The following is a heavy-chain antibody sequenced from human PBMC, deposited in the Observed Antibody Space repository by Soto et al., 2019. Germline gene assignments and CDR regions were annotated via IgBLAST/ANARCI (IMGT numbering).Heavy chain of an antibody. CDR1: GFTFSTYA. D-gene: IGHD3-22*01. CDR3: AKNPGYYYDSTGYHFDY. CDR2: ITGSGGST. J-gene: IGHJ4*02. Sequence: PGGSLRLSCAASGFTFSTYAMIWVRQAPGKGLEWVSVITGSGGSTYYADSVKGRFTISRDTSKNTLYLQMNSLRAEDTAVYYCAKNPGYYYDSTGYHFDYWGQGTLVTVSS. V-gene: IGHV3-23*01.